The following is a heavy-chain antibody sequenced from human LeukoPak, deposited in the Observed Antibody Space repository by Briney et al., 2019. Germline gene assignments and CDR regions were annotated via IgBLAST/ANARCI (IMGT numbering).Heavy chain of an antibody. CDR2: ISGFDSGT. CDR1: GFTFSSYD. Sequence: GGSLRLSCAASGFTFSSYDMSWGRQTPGKGLEWVSSISGFDSGTYYTDSVRGRFTISRDTSKNTLYMQMNNLRAEDTAVHYCVKGFHFDWWGQGTLVTVSS. CDR3: VKGFHFDW. V-gene: IGHV3-23*01. J-gene: IGHJ4*02.